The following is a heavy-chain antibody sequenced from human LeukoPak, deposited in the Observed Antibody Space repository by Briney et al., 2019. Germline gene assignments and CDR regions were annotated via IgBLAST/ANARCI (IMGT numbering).Heavy chain of an antibody. J-gene: IGHJ4*02. Sequence: GGSLRLSCAASGFTFSSYGMHWVRQAPGKGLEWVAVIWYDGSNKYYADSVKGRFTIPRDNSKNTLYLQMNSLRAEDTAVYYCARDRMVPATAKFDYWGQGTLVTVSS. D-gene: IGHD2-2*01. CDR3: ARDRMVPATAKFDY. CDR2: IWYDGSNK. V-gene: IGHV3-33*01. CDR1: GFTFSSYG.